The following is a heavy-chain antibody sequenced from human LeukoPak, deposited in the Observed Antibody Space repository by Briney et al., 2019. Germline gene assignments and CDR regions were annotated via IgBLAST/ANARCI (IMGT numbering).Heavy chain of an antibody. J-gene: IGHJ4*02. D-gene: IGHD3-16*01. Sequence: GGSLRLSCAASGFLISSNYMSWVRQAPGKGLEWVASISPSSSYISYADALKGRVTVSRDNTKNSVFLQMSSLRAEDTAVYYCARDLTRGEYFDSWGQGTLVSVSS. CDR1: GFLISSNY. CDR2: ISPSSSYI. V-gene: IGHV3-21*01. CDR3: ARDLTRGEYFDS.